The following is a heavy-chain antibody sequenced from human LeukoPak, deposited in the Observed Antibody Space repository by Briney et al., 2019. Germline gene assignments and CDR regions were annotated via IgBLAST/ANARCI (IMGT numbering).Heavy chain of an antibody. CDR3: ARVPSGRAAAGRGDY. CDR1: GFTFSSFG. D-gene: IGHD6-13*01. V-gene: IGHV3-33*01. CDR2: IWYDGSND. Sequence: LTGGSLRLSCAASGFTFSSFGMYWVRQAPGKGLEWVAVIWYDGSNDDYADSVKGRFTISRDNSKNTLYLQMNSLRAEDTAVYYCARVPSGRAAAGRGDYWGQGTLVTVSS. J-gene: IGHJ4*02.